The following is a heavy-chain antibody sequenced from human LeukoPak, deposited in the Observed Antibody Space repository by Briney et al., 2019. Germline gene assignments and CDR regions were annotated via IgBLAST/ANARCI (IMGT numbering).Heavy chain of an antibody. CDR1: GFTFSSYA. V-gene: IGHV3-23*01. J-gene: IGHJ4*02. CDR2: ISGSGGST. D-gene: IGHD3-16*02. CDR3: AKLARSYPVSLVDY. Sequence: GGSLRLSCAASGFTFSSYAMSWVRQAPGRGLEWVSAISGSGGSTYYACAVKCRFTISRDNSKNTLYLKMNSLRAEDTAIYYCAKLARSYPVSLVDYWGQGTLVTVSS.